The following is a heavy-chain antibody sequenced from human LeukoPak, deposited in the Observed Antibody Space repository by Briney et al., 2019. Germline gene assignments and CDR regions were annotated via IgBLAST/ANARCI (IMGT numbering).Heavy chain of an antibody. D-gene: IGHD1-26*01. CDR1: GFTFSSYG. J-gene: IGHJ5*02. V-gene: IGHV3-33*06. CDR3: AKGIVGATNWFDP. Sequence: GGSLRLSCAASGFTFSSYGMHWVRQAPGKGLEWVAVTWYDGSNKYYADSVKGRFTISRDNSKNTLYLQMNSLRAEDTAVYYCAKGIVGATNWFDPWGQGTLVTVSS. CDR2: TWYDGSNK.